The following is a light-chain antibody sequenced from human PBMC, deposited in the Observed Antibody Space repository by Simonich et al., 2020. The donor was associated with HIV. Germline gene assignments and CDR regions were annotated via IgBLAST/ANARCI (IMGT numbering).Light chain of an antibody. CDR1: SSDFGGYNY. Sequence: QSALTQPASVSGSPGQSITISCTGTSSDFGGYNYVSWYQQHPGKAPKLRIYDVSKRPSGVSNRFSGSKSGNTASLTISGLQAEDEADYYCSSYTSSSTWVFGGGTKLTVL. V-gene: IGLV2-14*01. J-gene: IGLJ3*02. CDR2: DVS. CDR3: SSYTSSSTWV.